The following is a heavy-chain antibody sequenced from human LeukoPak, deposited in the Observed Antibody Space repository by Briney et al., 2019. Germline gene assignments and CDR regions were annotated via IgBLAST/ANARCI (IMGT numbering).Heavy chain of an antibody. J-gene: IGHJ4*02. V-gene: IGHV3-7*01. CDR1: GFTFSSYG. D-gene: IGHD2-15*01. CDR2: IKQDGSEK. Sequence: GGSLRLSCAASGFTFSSYGMHWVRQAPGKGLEWVANIKQDGSEKYYVDSVKGRFTISRDNAKNSLYLQMNSLRAEDTAVYYCARGLIVAAPYFDYWGQGTLVTVSS. CDR3: ARGLIVAAPYFDY.